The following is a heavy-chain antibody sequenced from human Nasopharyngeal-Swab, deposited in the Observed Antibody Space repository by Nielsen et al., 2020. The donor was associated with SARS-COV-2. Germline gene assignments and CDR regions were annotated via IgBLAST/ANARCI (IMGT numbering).Heavy chain of an antibody. D-gene: IGHD6-6*01. CDR1: GGSFSGYY. Sequence: SETLSLTCAVYGGSFSGYYWSWIRQPPGKGLEWIGEINHSGSTNYNPSLKSRVTISVDTSKNQFLLKLSSVTAADTAVYYCAREYSSSSALLDYWGQGTLVTVSS. J-gene: IGHJ4*02. V-gene: IGHV4-34*01. CDR3: AREYSSSSALLDY. CDR2: INHSGST.